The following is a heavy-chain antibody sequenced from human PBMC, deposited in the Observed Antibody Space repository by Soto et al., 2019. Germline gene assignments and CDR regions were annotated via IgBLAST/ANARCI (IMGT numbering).Heavy chain of an antibody. CDR3: ARGSSGGSLYYYYGMDV. Sequence: QVQLVESGGGVVQPGRSLRLSCAASGFTFSSYAMHWVRQAPGKGLEWVAVISYDGSNKYYADSVKGRFTISRDNSKNTLYLQMTSLRAEDTAVYYCARGSSGGSLYYYYGMDVWGQGTTVTVSS. CDR1: GFTFSSYA. J-gene: IGHJ6*02. D-gene: IGHD2-15*01. CDR2: ISYDGSNK. V-gene: IGHV3-30-3*01.